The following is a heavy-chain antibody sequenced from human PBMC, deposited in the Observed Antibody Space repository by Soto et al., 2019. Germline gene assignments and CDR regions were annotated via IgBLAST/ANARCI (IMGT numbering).Heavy chain of an antibody. CDR2: INPSGGRT. V-gene: IGHV1-46*01. CDR1: GYTFTNYY. D-gene: IGHD6-6*01. J-gene: IGHJ6*02. Sequence: ASVKVSCKASGYTFTNYYLHWVRQAPGQGLEWMGTINPSGGRTTYAQKFQGRVTMTRDTSTSTVYMEMSSLKSEDTAVYYCARYPRKSTRLELVRGYYYYGMDVWGQGTTVTVSS. CDR3: ARYPRKSTRLELVRGYYYYGMDV.